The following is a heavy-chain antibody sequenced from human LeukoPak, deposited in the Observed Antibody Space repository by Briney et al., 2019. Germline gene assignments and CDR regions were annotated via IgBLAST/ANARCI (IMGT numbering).Heavy chain of an antibody. CDR3: AKSVSVAAAGMYYFYMDV. V-gene: IGHV4-4*07. J-gene: IGHJ6*03. CDR2: IYTGGTT. CDR1: GGSISIYF. D-gene: IGHD6-13*01. Sequence: KPSETLSLTCTASGGSISIYFWSWIRQPAGKGLEWIGRIYTGGTTNYNPSLKSRVTMSVDTSKNQFSLKLSSVTAADTAIYYCAKSVSVAAAGMYYFYMDVWGKGTTVTVSS.